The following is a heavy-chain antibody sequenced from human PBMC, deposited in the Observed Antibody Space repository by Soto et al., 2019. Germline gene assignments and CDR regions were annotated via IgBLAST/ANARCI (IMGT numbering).Heavy chain of an antibody. V-gene: IGHV3-21*01. Sequence: PGGSLRLSCAASGFTFSSYSMNWVRQAPGKGLEWVSSISSSSSYIYYADSVKGRFTISRDNAKNSLYLQMNSLRAEDTAVYYCARAPYGPARRGDAFDIWGQGTMVTVSS. CDR1: GFTFSSYS. CDR2: ISSSSSYI. D-gene: IGHD3-10*01. CDR3: ARAPYGPARRGDAFDI. J-gene: IGHJ3*02.